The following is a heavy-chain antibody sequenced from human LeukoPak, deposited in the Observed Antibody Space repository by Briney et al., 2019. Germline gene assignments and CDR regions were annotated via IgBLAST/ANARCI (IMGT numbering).Heavy chain of an antibody. D-gene: IGHD1-26*01. CDR2: TNDNGDRT. Sequence: GGSLRLSCAASGFTFRTYVMHWVRQAPGKGLEFVAATNDNGDRTYYADSVKGRFIISRDNPKNTLYLQMGGLRAEDIAVYYCASIDATPIWGQGTLVTVSS. J-gene: IGHJ4*02. CDR1: GFTFRTYV. CDR3: ASIDATPI. V-gene: IGHV3-64*02.